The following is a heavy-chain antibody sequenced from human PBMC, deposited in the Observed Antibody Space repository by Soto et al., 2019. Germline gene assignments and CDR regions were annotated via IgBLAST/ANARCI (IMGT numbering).Heavy chain of an antibody. CDR1: GFSLSTTGVG. V-gene: IGHV2-5*02. CDR2: IYWDDDK. CDR3: AHRLTSPYFYDSSDYPHVFDI. J-gene: IGHJ3*02. D-gene: IGHD3-22*01. Sequence: QITLKESGPTLVKPAQTLTLTCTFSGFSLSTTGVGVGWIRQPPGKALDWLSLIYWDDDKRYSPFLKSRLTITKYTPENQAVLRMTNMDPVDTATYYCAHRLTSPYFYDSSDYPHVFDIWGQGTMVTVSS.